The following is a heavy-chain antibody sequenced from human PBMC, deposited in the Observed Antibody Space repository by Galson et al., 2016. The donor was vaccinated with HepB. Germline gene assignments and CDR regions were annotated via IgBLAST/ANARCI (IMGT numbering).Heavy chain of an antibody. Sequence: PALVKPTQTLTLTCTFSGFSLSTSGVGVGWIRQPPGKALEWLALIYWDDDKRYSPSLKSSLSITKDTSKNQVVLTMTNMDPVDTATYYCAHTSSGWYAMDVWGQGTTVTVSS. V-gene: IGHV2-5*02. CDR1: GFSLSTSGVG. CDR2: IYWDDDK. J-gene: IGHJ6*02. CDR3: AHTSSGWYAMDV. D-gene: IGHD6-19*01.